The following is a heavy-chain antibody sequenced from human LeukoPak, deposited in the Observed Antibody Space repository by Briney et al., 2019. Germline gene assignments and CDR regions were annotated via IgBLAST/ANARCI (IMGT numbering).Heavy chain of an antibody. Sequence: PSETLSLTCTVSGGSISSSRDYWAWLRQPPGKGLEWIANIYYSGSTYYSPSLKSRVTISVDTSKNQFSLKLSSVTAADTAVYYCAKHYMGSYNNRGLDSWGQGTLVTVSS. D-gene: IGHD3-10*01. CDR1: GGSISSSRDY. J-gene: IGHJ4*02. CDR2: IYYSGST. CDR3: AKHYMGSYNNRGLDS. V-gene: IGHV4-39*01.